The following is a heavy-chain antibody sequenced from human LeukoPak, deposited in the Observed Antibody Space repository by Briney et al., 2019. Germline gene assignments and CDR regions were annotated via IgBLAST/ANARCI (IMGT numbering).Heavy chain of an antibody. J-gene: IGHJ6*02. CDR2: IIPILDIA. CDR1: GGXFSXYA. Sequence: KXSCXASGGXFSXYAXSWVRQAPGQGLEWMGRIIPILDIANYAQKFQGRVTITADKSTSTVYMELSSLRSEDTAVYYCARGVDYYDSSDYYYGMDVWGQGTTVTVSS. D-gene: IGHD3-22*01. V-gene: IGHV1-69*04. CDR3: ARGVDYYDSSDYYYGMDV.